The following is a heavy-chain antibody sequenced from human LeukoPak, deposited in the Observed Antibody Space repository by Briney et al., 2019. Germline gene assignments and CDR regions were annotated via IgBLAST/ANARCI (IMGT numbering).Heavy chain of an antibody. J-gene: IGHJ5*02. CDR1: GGSISNKY. Sequence: SETLSLTCTVSGGSISNKYWSWIRQPPGKGLEWIGYIYYSGSTNYNPSLKSRVTILVDTSKNQFSLKLSSVTAADTAVYYCAKYSSSWQYNWFDPWGQGTLVTVSS. CDR2: IYYSGST. V-gene: IGHV4-59*01. D-gene: IGHD6-13*01. CDR3: AKYSSSWQYNWFDP.